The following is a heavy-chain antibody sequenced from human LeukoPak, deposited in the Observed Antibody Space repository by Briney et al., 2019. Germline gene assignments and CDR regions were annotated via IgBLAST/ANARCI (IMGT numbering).Heavy chain of an antibody. Sequence: ASVKVSCQASGYTFTGYYMHWVRQAPGKGLEWMGGFDPEDGETIYAQKFQGRVTMTEDTSTDTAYMELSSLRSEDMAVYYCATTPYYDSSGYYYWGQGTLVTVSS. V-gene: IGHV1-24*01. CDR3: ATTPYYDSSGYYY. CDR2: FDPEDGET. D-gene: IGHD3-22*01. CDR1: GYTFTGYY. J-gene: IGHJ4*02.